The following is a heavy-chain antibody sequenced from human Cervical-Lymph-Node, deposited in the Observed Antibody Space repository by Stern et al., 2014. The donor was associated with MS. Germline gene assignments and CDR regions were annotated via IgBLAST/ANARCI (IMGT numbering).Heavy chain of an antibody. Sequence: EVQLEESGAEVKKPGESLKISCKGSGYTFTNNWIVWVRQMPGKGLEWMGMISPRDPGTRYRPSFQGQVTISADKSITTAFLQWSSLKASDTAMYYCARGGTLALDYWGQGTLVTVSS. CDR1: GYTFTNNW. CDR3: ARGGTLALDY. D-gene: IGHD2/OR15-2a*01. J-gene: IGHJ4*02. CDR2: ISPRDPGT. V-gene: IGHV5-51*03.